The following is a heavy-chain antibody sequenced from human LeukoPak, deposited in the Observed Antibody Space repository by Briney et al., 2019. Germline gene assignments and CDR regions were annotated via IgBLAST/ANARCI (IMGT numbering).Heavy chain of an antibody. CDR1: GGSISSYY. J-gene: IGHJ4*02. Sequence: SETLSLTCTVSGGSISSYYWSWIRQSPGKGLEWIGYIYYSGSTNYNPSLKSRVTISVDTSKNQFSLKLSSVTAADTAVYYCARHGYSYGFPPYYFDYWGQGTLVTVSS. V-gene: IGHV4-59*08. CDR2: IYYSGST. CDR3: ARHGYSYGFPPYYFDY. D-gene: IGHD5-18*01.